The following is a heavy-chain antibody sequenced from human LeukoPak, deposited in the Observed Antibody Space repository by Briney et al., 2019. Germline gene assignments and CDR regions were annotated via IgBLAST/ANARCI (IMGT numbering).Heavy chain of an antibody. Sequence: SVKVSCKASGGTFSSYAISWVRQAPGQGLEWMGRIIPILGIANYAQKFQGRVTITADKSTSTAYMELSSLRSEDTAVYYCAIVRLRYGGYSDWGQGTLVTVSS. CDR2: IIPILGIA. D-gene: IGHD5-12*01. J-gene: IGHJ4*02. V-gene: IGHV1-69*04. CDR1: GGTFSSYA. CDR3: AIVRLRYGGYSD.